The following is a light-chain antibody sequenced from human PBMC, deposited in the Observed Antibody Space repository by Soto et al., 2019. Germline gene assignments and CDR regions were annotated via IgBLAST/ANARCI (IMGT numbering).Light chain of an antibody. V-gene: IGKV1-39*01. CDR3: QQSYTAVFT. J-gene: IGKJ3*01. CDR1: QSIRNY. CDR2: GAS. Sequence: DFPMTQSPSSLSASVGDRVTITCRASQSIRNYLNWYQQKPGKVPNLLIYGASTLQSGVPSRFSGSGSETDFTLSINNLQPEDFATYYCQQSYTAVFTFGPGTKVDIK.